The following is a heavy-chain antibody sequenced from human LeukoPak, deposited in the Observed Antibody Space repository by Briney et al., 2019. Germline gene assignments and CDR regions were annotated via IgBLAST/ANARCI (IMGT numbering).Heavy chain of an antibody. J-gene: IGHJ4*02. CDR2: IIPIFGTA. CDR3: ARGGSSDVTLGDYFDY. V-gene: IGHV1-69*05. CDR1: GGTFSSYA. Sequence: SVKVSCKASGGTFSSYAISWVRQAPGQGLEWMGRIIPIFGTANYAQKFQGRVTITTDESTSTAYMELSRLRSEDTAVYYCARGGSSDVTLGDYFDYWGQGTLVTVSS. D-gene: IGHD2-15*01.